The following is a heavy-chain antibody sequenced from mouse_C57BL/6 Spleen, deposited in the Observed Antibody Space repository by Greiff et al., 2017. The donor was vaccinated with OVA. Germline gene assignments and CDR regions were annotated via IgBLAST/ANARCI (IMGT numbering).Heavy chain of an antibody. V-gene: IGHV1-55*01. Sequence: QVQLQQPGAELVKPGASVKMSCKASGYTFTSYWITWVKQRPGQGLEWIGDIYPGSGSTNYNEKFKSKATLTVDTSSSTAYMQLSSLTSADSAVYYGAKSWDSYLYYAMDYWGQGTSVTVSS. CDR1: GYTFTSYW. D-gene: IGHD2-12*01. CDR2: IYPGSGST. J-gene: IGHJ4*01. CDR3: AKSWDSYLYYAMDY.